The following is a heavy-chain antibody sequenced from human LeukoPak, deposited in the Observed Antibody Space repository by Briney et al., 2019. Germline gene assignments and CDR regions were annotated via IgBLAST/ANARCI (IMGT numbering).Heavy chain of an antibody. CDR3: ARMSGSGYHKINDYYGMDV. D-gene: IGHD3-3*01. V-gene: IGHV4-39*01. CDR1: GGSFSGYY. CDR2: IYYSGNT. J-gene: IGHJ6*02. Sequence: SETLSLTCAVYGGSFSGYYWGWIRQPPGKGLEWIGSIYYSGNTYYNPSLKSRVTISVDTSKNQFSLKLSSVTAADTAVYYCARMSGSGYHKINDYYGMDVWGQGTTVTVSS.